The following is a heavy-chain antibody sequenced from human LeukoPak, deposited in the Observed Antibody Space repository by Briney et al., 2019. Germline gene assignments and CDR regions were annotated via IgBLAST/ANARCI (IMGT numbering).Heavy chain of an antibody. CDR1: EFTFSRYS. CDR2: ISYSGSTI. V-gene: IGHV3-48*01. CDR3: ARDRDYSFDY. D-gene: IGHD3-16*01. J-gene: IGHJ4*02. Sequence: GGSLRLSCAASEFTFSRYSINWVRQAPGKGLEWVSYISYSGSTIYYADSVKGRFTISRDNAKNSLYLQMNSLRVEDTALYYCARDRDYSFDYWGQGTLVTVSS.